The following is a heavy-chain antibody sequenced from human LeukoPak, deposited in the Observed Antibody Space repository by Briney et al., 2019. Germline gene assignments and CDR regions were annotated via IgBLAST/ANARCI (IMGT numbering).Heavy chain of an antibody. CDR3: ASSPKPASYALDDFDI. V-gene: IGHV1-18*01. D-gene: IGHD2-2*01. CDR1: GYTFTSYG. CDR2: ISAYNGNT. J-gene: IGHJ3*02. Sequence: ASVKVSCKASGYTFTSYGISWVRQAPGQGLEWMGWISAYNGNTNYAQKLQGRVTMTTDTSTSTAYMELRSLRSDDTAVYYCASSPKPASYALDDFDIWGQGTMVTVSS.